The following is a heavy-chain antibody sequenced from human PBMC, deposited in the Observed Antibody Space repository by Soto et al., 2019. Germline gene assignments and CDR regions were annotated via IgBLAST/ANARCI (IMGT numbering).Heavy chain of an antibody. CDR3: AARLKNTVSAPWYFDL. CDR1: GGSFSGYY. Sequence: QVHLQQWGAGLLKPSETLSLTCAVYGGSFSGYYWTWIRQPPGKGLEWIGEINHSGSTNSNPSLKSRVPISADTSKNRFSLKLRSVTAADTAIYYCAARLKNTVSAPWYFDLWGRGTLVTVPS. V-gene: IGHV4-34*02. J-gene: IGHJ2*01. CDR2: INHSGST. D-gene: IGHD4-17*01.